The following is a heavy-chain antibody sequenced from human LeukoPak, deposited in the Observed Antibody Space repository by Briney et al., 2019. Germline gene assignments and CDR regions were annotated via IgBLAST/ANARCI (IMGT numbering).Heavy chain of an antibody. CDR1: GYTFTSYD. D-gene: IGHD7-27*01. Sequence: ASVKVSCRASGYTFTSYDFNWVRQATGQRPEWMGWMSPNSGDTGYAQKFQDRVTMTRNTSISTAYMELSSLRSDDTAVYYCARGPPNWGYDYWGPGTLVTASS. CDR3: ARGPPNWGYDY. J-gene: IGHJ4*02. CDR2: MSPNSGDT. V-gene: IGHV1-8*01.